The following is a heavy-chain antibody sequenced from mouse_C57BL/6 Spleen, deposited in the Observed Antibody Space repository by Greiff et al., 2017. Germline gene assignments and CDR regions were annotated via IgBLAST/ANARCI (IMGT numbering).Heavy chain of an antibody. D-gene: IGHD2-5*01. CDR1: GYAFSSYW. V-gene: IGHV1-80*01. Sequence: VQLQQSGAELVKPGASVKISCKASGYAFSSYWMNWVKQRPGKGLEWIGQIYPGDGDTNYNGKFKGKATLTADKSSSTAYMQLSSLTSEDSAVYFCARERSNYDFDYWGQGTTLTVSS. CDR3: ARERSNYDFDY. CDR2: IYPGDGDT. J-gene: IGHJ2*01.